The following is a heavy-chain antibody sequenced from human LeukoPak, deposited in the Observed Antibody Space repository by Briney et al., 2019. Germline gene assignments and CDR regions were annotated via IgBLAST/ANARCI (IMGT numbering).Heavy chain of an antibody. CDR1: GYTFTGYY. CDR3: AREGIVVVVAAFDY. J-gene: IGHJ4*02. V-gene: IGHV1-2*02. D-gene: IGHD2-15*01. Sequence: ASVKVSCKASGYTFTGYYMHWVRQPPGQGLEWVGWINPNSGGTNYAQKFQGRVTMTRDTSISTAYMELSRLRSDDTAVYYCAREGIVVVVAAFDYWGQGTLVTVSS. CDR2: INPNSGGT.